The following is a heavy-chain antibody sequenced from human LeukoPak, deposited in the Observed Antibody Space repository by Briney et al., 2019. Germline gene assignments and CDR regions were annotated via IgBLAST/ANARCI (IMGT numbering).Heavy chain of an antibody. CDR3: ARPTTGCSSTSCYLLF. J-gene: IGHJ4*02. D-gene: IGHD2-2*01. Sequence: GESLKISCKDSGSTFTSHWIGWVRQMPGKGLEWMEVIYPADSETTYSPSFQGQVTISADKSISTAYLQWSSLKASGTAMYYCARPTTGCSSTSCYLLFWGQGTLVTVSS. V-gene: IGHV5-51*01. CDR2: IYPADSET. CDR1: GSTFTSHW.